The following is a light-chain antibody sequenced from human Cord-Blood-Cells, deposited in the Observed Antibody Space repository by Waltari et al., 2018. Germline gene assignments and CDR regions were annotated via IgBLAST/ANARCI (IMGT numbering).Light chain of an antibody. V-gene: IGLV2-23*01. CDR1: SSDVGRSNL. CDR3: CSYAGSNVV. J-gene: IGLJ2*01. CDR2: EGS. Sequence: QSALTQPASVSGSPGQSITLSCTGTSSDVGRSNLVSWYQQHPGKAPKRMIYEGSKRPSGVSNRFSGSKSGNTASLTISGLQAEDEADYYCCSYAGSNVVFGGGTKLTVL.